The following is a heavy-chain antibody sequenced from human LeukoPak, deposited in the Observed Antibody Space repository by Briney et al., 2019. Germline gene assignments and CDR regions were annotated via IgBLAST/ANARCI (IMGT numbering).Heavy chain of an antibody. J-gene: IGHJ4*02. CDR1: GFTVSSNY. V-gene: IGHV3-53*01. CDR2: IYSDGST. Sequence: PGGSLRLSCAASGFTVSSNYMSWVRQAPGKGLEWVSVIYSDGSTYYADSVKDRFTLSRDNSKNTLYLQMNSLRAEDTAVYYCAKAKSYYSNYDYWGQGTLVTVSS. CDR3: AKAKSYYSNYDY. D-gene: IGHD4-11*01.